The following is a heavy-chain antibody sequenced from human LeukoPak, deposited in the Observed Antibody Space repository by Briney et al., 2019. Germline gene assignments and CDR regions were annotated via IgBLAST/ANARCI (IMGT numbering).Heavy chain of an antibody. Sequence: SETLSLTCTVSSGSISSYYWSWIRQPPGKGLEWIRYIYYSGSTNYNPSLKSRVTISVDTSKNQFSLKLSSVTAADTAVYYCARGLIQRSRDLYYYGSGSYWADYYYYYYMDVWGKGTTVTVSS. J-gene: IGHJ6*03. D-gene: IGHD3-10*01. CDR3: ARGLIQRSRDLYYYGSGSYWADYYYYYYMDV. V-gene: IGHV4-59*12. CDR2: IYYSGST. CDR1: SGSISSYY.